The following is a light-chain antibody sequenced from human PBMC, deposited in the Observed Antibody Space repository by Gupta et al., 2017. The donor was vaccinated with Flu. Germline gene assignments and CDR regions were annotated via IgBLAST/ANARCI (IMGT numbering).Light chain of an antibody. CDR2: ADI. J-gene: IGLJ3*02. Sequence: QSVLTQPPSVSGAPGQRVTISCTGSGSNIGAGYDVNWYQQLPRTAPKLLIYADINRPSGVPDRFSGSKSGTSASLAITGLQLEDEAEYYCQSYDSSLSGSVFGGGTKLTVL. CDR1: GSNIGAGYD. V-gene: IGLV1-40*01. CDR3: QSYDSSLSGSV.